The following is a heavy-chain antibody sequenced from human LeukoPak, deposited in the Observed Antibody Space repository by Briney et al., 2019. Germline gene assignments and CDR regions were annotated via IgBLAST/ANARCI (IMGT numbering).Heavy chain of an antibody. CDR1: GYTFTDYY. Sequence: ASVKVSCKASGYTFTDYYMHWVRQAPGQGLEWMGWINPNSGGTNYAQKFQGRVTMTRDTSVSTAYMELSRLRSDDTAVYYCARDNSGSYVFDYWGQGTLVTVSS. V-gene: IGHV1-2*02. CDR3: ARDNSGSYVFDY. J-gene: IGHJ4*02. CDR2: INPNSGGT. D-gene: IGHD1-26*01.